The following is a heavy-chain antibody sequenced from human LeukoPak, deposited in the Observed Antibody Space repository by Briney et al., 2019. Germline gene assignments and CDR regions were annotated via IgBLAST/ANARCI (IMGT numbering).Heavy chain of an antibody. J-gene: IGHJ6*02. V-gene: IGHV3-30*18. CDR3: AKGLFYGGNSEGYGMDV. Sequence: PGGSLRLSCAASGFTFSSYGMHWVRQAPGKGLEWVAVISYDGSNKYYVDSVKGRFTISRDNSKNTLYLQMNSLRAEDTAVYYCAKGLFYGGNSEGYGMDVWGQGTTVTVSS. CDR1: GFTFSSYG. D-gene: IGHD4-23*01. CDR2: ISYDGSNK.